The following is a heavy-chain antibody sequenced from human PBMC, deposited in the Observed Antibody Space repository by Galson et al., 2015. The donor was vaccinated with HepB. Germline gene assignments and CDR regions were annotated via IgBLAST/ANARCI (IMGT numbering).Heavy chain of an antibody. V-gene: IGHV3-21*01. CDR1: GFTFSSYT. D-gene: IGHD6-6*01. CDR2: ISTSSSYI. CDR3: ARDGLAVRSVLHWYFDL. Sequence: SLRLSCAASGFTFSSYTMNWVRQAPGKGLEWVSSISTSSSYIYYADSVKGSFTTSRDNAKNSLYLQMNSLRAEDTAVYYCARDGLAVRSVLHWYFDLWGRGTLVTVSS. J-gene: IGHJ2*01.